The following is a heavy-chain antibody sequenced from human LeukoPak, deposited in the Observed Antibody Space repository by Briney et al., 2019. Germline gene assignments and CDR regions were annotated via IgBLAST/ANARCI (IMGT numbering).Heavy chain of an antibody. CDR2: IYNTGST. CDR1: GVSISSYS. V-gene: IGHV4-59*08. CDR3: AGSSKYYYVAFGC. D-gene: IGHD3-22*01. J-gene: IGHJ4*02. Sequence: SETLSLTCTVSGVSISSYSWSWIRQPPGKGLEWIGYIYNTGSTNYNPSLKSRVTISVDTSRNQFSLRLSSVTAADTAVYYCAGSSKYYYVAFGCWGQGTLVTVSS.